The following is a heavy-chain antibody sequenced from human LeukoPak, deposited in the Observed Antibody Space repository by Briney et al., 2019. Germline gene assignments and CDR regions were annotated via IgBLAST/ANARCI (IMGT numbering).Heavy chain of an antibody. Sequence: EASVKVSCKASGGTFSSYAISWVRQAPGQGLEWMGGIIPIFGTANYAQKFQGRVTITTDESTGTAYMELSSLRSEDTAVYYCARAAAGKGDAFDIWGQGTMVTVSS. CDR3: ARAAAGKGDAFDI. CDR2: IIPIFGTA. J-gene: IGHJ3*02. D-gene: IGHD6-13*01. CDR1: GGTFSSYA. V-gene: IGHV1-69*05.